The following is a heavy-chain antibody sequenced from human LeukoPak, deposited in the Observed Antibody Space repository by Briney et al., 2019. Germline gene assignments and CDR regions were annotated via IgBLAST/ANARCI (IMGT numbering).Heavy chain of an antibody. V-gene: IGHV1-46*01. D-gene: IGHD3-22*01. CDR2: LGPSSGAT. J-gene: IGHJ4*02. CDR3: ARGRDNGGYQEYYFAY. CDR1: GYTFTSQF. Sequence: ASVKVSCQASGYTFTSQFLHWVRQAPGQGLEWMGILGPSSGATTYAQKFQGRVTMTRDTSTSTVYMELSSLRSDDTAIYYCARGRDNGGYQEYYFAYWGQGTLVTVSS.